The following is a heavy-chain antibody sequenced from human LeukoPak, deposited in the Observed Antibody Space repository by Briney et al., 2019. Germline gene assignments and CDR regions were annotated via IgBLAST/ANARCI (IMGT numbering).Heavy chain of an antibody. CDR2: ITSVVDYI. D-gene: IGHD3-9*01. Sequence: GGSLRLSCAASGFTFNTFNMNWVRQAPGKGLEWVSSITSVVDYIYYADSVKGRFTTSRDNAKNSLSLQLNSLRVEDTAVYYCARGHYDVLAASYKWTPDYWGQGTLVTVSS. J-gene: IGHJ4*02. CDR3: ARGHYDVLAASYKWTPDY. V-gene: IGHV3-21*01. CDR1: GFTFNTFN.